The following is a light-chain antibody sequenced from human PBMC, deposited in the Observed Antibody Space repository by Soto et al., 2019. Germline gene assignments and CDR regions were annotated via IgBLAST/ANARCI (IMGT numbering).Light chain of an antibody. CDR3: QQTYSTLNS. V-gene: IGKV1-39*01. CDR2: TAS. CDR1: QNIRSY. J-gene: IGKJ2*03. Sequence: DIQVTQSPSSLSASVGDGVTITCRAGQNIRSYLNWYQQRPGKPPKLLIHTASPLQSGVPSRFSGSGSGTDFTLTISSLQPEDFATYYCQQTYSTLNSFGQGTKLEIK.